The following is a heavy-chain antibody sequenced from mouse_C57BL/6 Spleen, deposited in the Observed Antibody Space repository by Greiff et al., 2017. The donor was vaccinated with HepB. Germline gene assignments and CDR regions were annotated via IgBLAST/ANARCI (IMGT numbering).Heavy chain of an antibody. V-gene: IGHV1-50*01. D-gene: IGHD1-1*01. J-gene: IGHJ2*01. CDR1: GYTFPSYW. Sequence: QVQLQQPGAELVKPGASVKLSCKASGYTFPSYWMQWVKQRPGQGLEWIGEIDPSDSYTNYNQKFKGKATLTVDTSSSTAYMQLSSLTSEDSAVYYCARSYYGSGDYFDYWGQGTTLTVSS. CDR2: IDPSDSYT. CDR3: ARSYYGSGDYFDY.